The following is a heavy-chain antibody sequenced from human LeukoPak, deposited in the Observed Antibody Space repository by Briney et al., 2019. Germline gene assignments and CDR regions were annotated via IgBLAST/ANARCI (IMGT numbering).Heavy chain of an antibody. V-gene: IGHV3-20*04. CDR2: INWNGGST. CDR3: AKDSCSGGSCYSGWFDP. D-gene: IGHD2-15*01. Sequence: PGGSLRLSCAASGFTFDDYGMSWVRQAPGKGLEWVSGINWNGGSTGYADSVKGRFTISRDNSKNTLYLQMNSLRAEDTAVYYCAKDSCSGGSCYSGWFDPWGQGTLVTVSS. CDR1: GFTFDDYG. J-gene: IGHJ5*02.